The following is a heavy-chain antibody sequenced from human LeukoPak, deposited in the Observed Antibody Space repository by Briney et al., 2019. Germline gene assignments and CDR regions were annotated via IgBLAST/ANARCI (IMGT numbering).Heavy chain of an antibody. J-gene: IGHJ4*02. Sequence: SETLSLTCTVSGGSVSNYYWSWIRQSPGKGLEWIGYIYYTETSYNPSLKSRVTISADTSKNQFSLKLYSVTAADTAVYYCAASAWYNGHFHYWGLGTLVTVSS. D-gene: IGHD6-19*01. CDR1: GGSVSNYY. V-gene: IGHV4-59*02. CDR2: IYYTET. CDR3: AASAWYNGHFHY.